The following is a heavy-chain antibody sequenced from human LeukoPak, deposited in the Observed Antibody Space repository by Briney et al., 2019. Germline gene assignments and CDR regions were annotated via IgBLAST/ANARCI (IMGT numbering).Heavy chain of an antibody. CDR3: AKDWYYYGSGSLYFDY. J-gene: IGHJ4*02. V-gene: IGHV3-23*01. CDR2: ISGSGGST. CDR1: GFTFSSYA. Sequence: PGGSLRLSCAASGFTFSSYAMSWVRQAPGKGLEWVSAISGSGGSTYYADSVKGRFTISRDNSKNTLYLQMNSLRAEDTAVYYCAKDWYYYGSGSLYFDYWGQGTLVTVS. D-gene: IGHD3-10*01.